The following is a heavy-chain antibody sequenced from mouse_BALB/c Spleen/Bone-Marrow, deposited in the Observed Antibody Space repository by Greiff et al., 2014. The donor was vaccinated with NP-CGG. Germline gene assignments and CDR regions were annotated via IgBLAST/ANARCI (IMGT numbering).Heavy chain of an antibody. CDR1: GYTFTSYW. D-gene: IGHD2-4*01. J-gene: IGHJ3*01. V-gene: IGHV1-5*01. Sequence: VQLQQSGTVLARPGASVKMSCKASGYTFTSYWMHWVKQRPGQGLEWIGTIYPGNSDTSYNQKFKGKAKLTAVTSTITAYMELSSLTNEDSAVYYCTRVITTGSAWFAYWGQGTLVTVS. CDR2: IYPGNSDT. CDR3: TRVITTGSAWFAY.